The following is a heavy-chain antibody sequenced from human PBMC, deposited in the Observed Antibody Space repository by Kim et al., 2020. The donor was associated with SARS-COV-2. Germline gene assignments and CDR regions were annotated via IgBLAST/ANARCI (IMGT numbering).Heavy chain of an antibody. Sequence: GGSLRLSCAASGFIFNMYSMNWVRQTPGKGLEWIAFISPGGRNIYYADAVKGRFTISRDDARKSVSLQMDSLRDDDTAVYYCVRIRGLTMSDFFFDSWGQGTQVTVSS. CDR2: ISPGGRNI. V-gene: IGHV3-48*02. CDR3: VRIRGLTMSDFFFDS. CDR1: GFIFNMYS. D-gene: IGHD3-10*01. J-gene: IGHJ4*02.